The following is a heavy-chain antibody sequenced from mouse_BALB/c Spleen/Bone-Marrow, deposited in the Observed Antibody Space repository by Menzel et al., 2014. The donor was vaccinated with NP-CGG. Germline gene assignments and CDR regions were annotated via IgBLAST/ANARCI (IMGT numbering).Heavy chain of an antibody. CDR2: INPSNGRT. CDR1: GYTFTSYW. V-gene: IGHV1S81*02. CDR3: ARGTFDY. Sequence: VQLQESGAELVKPGASVKLSCKASGYTFTSYWMHWVKQRPGQGLEWIGGINPSNGRTNYNEKFKSKATLTVDKSSSTAYMQLSSLTSEDSAVYYCARGTFDYWGQGTTLTVSS. J-gene: IGHJ2*01.